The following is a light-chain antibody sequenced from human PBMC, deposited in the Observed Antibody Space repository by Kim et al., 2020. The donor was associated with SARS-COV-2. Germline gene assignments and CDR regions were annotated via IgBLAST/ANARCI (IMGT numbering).Light chain of an antibody. Sequence: QSVLTQPPSASGTPGQRVTISCSGSSSNIGSNTVYWYQQLPGTAPKLLIYSNNQRPSGVPDRFSGSKSGTSASLAISGLQSEDEADYYCAAWDDSLNAAYVFGTGTQVTVL. J-gene: IGLJ1*01. V-gene: IGLV1-44*01. CDR2: SNN. CDR3: AAWDDSLNAAYV. CDR1: SSNIGSNT.